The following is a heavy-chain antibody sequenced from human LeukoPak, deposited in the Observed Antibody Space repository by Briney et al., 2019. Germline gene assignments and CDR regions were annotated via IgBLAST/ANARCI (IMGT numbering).Heavy chain of an antibody. D-gene: IGHD3-3*01. CDR2: ISYDGSNK. J-gene: IGHJ4*02. V-gene: IGHV3-30*18. Sequence: PGGSLRLSCAASGFTFSSYGMHWVPQAPAKGLEWVAVISYDGSNKYYADSVKGRFTISRDNSKNTLYLQMNSLRAEDTAVYYCAKDFLGGVVITPHFDYWGQGTLATVSS. CDR1: GFTFSSYG. CDR3: AKDFLGGVVITPHFDY.